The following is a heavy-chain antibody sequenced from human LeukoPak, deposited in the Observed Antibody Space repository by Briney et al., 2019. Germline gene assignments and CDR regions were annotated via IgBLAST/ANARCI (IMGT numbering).Heavy chain of an antibody. Sequence: ASVKVSCTASGGTFSSYAISWVRQAPGQGLEWMGGIIPIFGTANYAQKFQGRVTITADESTSTAYMELSSLRSEDTAVYYCARDNSDYYDSSGYYGEPLPLFDPWGQGTLVTVSS. D-gene: IGHD3-22*01. CDR2: IIPIFGTA. CDR3: ARDNSDYYDSSGYYGEPLPLFDP. CDR1: GGTFSSYA. J-gene: IGHJ5*02. V-gene: IGHV1-69*01.